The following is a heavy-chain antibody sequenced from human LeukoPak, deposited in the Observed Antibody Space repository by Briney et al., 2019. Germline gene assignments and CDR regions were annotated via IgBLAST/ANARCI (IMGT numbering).Heavy chain of an antibody. CDR3: ARTPTYCGGDCYYFDP. CDR2: IHHTGST. V-gene: IGHV4-30-2*01. Sequence: PSQTLSLTCAVSGGSISSSGYSWSWIRQPPGKGLEWIGYIHHTGSTYYNPSLRSRVTISVDRSKNQFSLKLSSVTAADTAMYFCARTPTYCGGDCYYFDPWGQGTLVTVSS. D-gene: IGHD2-21*02. CDR1: GGSISSSGYS. J-gene: IGHJ5*02.